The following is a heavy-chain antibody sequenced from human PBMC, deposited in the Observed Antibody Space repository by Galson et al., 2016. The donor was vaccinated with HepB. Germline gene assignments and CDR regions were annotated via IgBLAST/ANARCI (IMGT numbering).Heavy chain of an antibody. J-gene: IGHJ4*02. CDR1: GFPFGSYA. Sequence: SLRLSCAASGFPFGSYAMSWVRQAPGKGLHWVSGIGGSGNKTYSADSVKGRFTISRDNFKNTLYLQMNSLRAEDTAVYYCAKVTGAIPTRFDYWGQGTLVTVSS. CDR2: IGGSGNKT. CDR3: AKVTGAIPTRFDY. D-gene: IGHD1-1*01. V-gene: IGHV3-23*01.